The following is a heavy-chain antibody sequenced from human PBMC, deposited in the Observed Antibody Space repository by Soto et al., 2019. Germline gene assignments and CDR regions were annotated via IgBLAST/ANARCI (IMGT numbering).Heavy chain of an antibody. CDR1: GLTFTTST. CDR3: ARDRAVAGCDAFDI. V-gene: IGHV3-23*01. Sequence: PGGSMKLSCAASGLTFTTSTMSWVRKAPGKGLEWVSVISGSGGRPSYADSVQGRFIISRDNPKSTLYLQMNSLRAEDTAVYYCARDRAVAGCDAFDIWGQGTMVTVS. D-gene: IGHD6-19*01. CDR2: ISGSGGRP. J-gene: IGHJ3*02.